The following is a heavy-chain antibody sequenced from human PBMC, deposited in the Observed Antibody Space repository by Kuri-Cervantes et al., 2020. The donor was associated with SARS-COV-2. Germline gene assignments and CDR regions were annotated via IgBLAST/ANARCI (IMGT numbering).Heavy chain of an antibody. V-gene: IGHV4-34*01. D-gene: IGHD2-21*01. Sequence: SEALSLTCAVYGGSFSGYYWSWIRQPPGKGLEWIGEINHSGGTNYDPSLKSRVTISVDTSKNQFSLKLSSVTAADTAVYYCARGRIRKTCMDVWGQGTTVTVSS. CDR1: GGSFSGYY. CDR3: ARGRIRKTCMDV. J-gene: IGHJ6*02. CDR2: INHSGGT.